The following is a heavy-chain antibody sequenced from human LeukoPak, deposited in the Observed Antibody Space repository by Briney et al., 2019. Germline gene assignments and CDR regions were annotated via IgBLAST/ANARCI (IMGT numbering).Heavy chain of an antibody. J-gene: IGHJ4*02. CDR3: ARATVTFDY. V-gene: IGHV1-46*01. CDR1: GYTFITYY. Sequence: ASAKVSCKASGYTFITYYMHWVRQAPGQGLEWMGMINPSGGSTTYAQTFQGRVTMTRDTSTSTVYMQLSSLRSEDTAVYFCARATVTFDYWGQGTLVTVSS. D-gene: IGHD4-23*01. CDR2: INPSGGST.